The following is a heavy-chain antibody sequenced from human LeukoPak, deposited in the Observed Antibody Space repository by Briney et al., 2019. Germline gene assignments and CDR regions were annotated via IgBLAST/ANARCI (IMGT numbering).Heavy chain of an antibody. CDR2: IYSSGST. V-gene: IGHV4-59*01. CDR3: ARAYYYGSGSYGLDY. CDR1: GGSISSYY. D-gene: IGHD3-10*01. Sequence: PSETLSLTCTVSGGSISSYYWSWIRQPPGKGLEWIGYIYSSGSTNYNPSLKSRLTISVDASKNQFSLKLTSVTAADTAVYYCARAYYYGSGSYGLDYWGQGTLVIVSS. J-gene: IGHJ4*02.